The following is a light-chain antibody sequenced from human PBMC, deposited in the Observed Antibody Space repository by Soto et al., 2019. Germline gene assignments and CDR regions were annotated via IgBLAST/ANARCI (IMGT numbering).Light chain of an antibody. J-gene: IGLJ3*02. CDR3: SSYAGSNNLV. CDR1: SSDVGGYNY. CDR2: EVS. V-gene: IGLV2-8*01. Sequence: QSVLTQPPSASGSPGQSVTISCTGTSSDVGGYNYVSWYQQHPGKAPKLMIYEVSERPSGVSDRFSGSKSGNTASLTVSGLQAEAEADYYCSSYAGSNNLVFGGGTKVTVL.